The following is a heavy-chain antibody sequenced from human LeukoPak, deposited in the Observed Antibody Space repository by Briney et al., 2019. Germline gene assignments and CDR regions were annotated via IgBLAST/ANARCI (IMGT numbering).Heavy chain of an antibody. CDR3: ARGRSPYYYYGMDV. Sequence: SETLSLTCAVYGGSFSGYYWSWIRQPPGKGLEWIGEINHSGSTNYNPSLKSRVTISADTSKNQFSLKLSSVTAADTAVYYCARGRSPYYYYGMDVWGQGTTVTVSS. V-gene: IGHV4-34*01. CDR1: GGSFSGYY. CDR2: INHSGST. D-gene: IGHD1-14*01. J-gene: IGHJ6*02.